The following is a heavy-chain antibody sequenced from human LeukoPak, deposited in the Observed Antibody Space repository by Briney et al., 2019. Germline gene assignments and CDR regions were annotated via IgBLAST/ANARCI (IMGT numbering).Heavy chain of an antibody. V-gene: IGHV3-23*01. D-gene: IGHD3/OR15-3a*01. CDR2: ISGSGGST. J-gene: IGHJ6*02. Sequence: GGSLRLSCAASGFTFSSYAMSWVRQAPGKGLVWVSAISGSGGSTYYADSVRGRFTISRDNSNNTLFLHMTNLRAEDTAVYYCARDRDIILIGHGMDVWGQGTTVTVSS. CDR3: ARDRDIILIGHGMDV. CDR1: GFTFSSYA.